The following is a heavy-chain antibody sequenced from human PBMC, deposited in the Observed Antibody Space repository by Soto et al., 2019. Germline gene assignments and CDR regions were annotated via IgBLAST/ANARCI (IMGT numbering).Heavy chain of an antibody. D-gene: IGHD1-1*01. CDR1: GFTFSSYA. CDR2: ISYDGSNK. Sequence: QVQLVESGGGVVQPGRYLRLSCAASGFTFSSYAMHWVRQAPGKALEWVAVISYDGSNKYYADSVKGRFTISRDNSKNTLYLQMNSLRTEDTAVYYCARDRLRYNWNDFPYYYYGMDVWGQGTTVTVSS. CDR3: ARDRLRYNWNDFPYYYYGMDV. J-gene: IGHJ6*02. V-gene: IGHV3-30-3*01.